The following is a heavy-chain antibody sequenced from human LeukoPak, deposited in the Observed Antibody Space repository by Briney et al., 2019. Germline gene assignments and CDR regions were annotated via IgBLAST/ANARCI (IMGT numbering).Heavy chain of an antibody. J-gene: IGHJ6*02. Sequence: ASVKVSCKASGYTFTSYGISWVRQAPGQGLEWMGWISAYNGNTNYTQKLQGRVTMTTDTSTSTAYMELRSLRSDDTAVYYCARTPHRYFYWSRYYYGMDVWGQGTTVTVSS. D-gene: IGHD3-9*01. CDR2: ISAYNGNT. CDR1: GYTFTSYG. V-gene: IGHV1-18*01. CDR3: ARTPHRYFYWSRYYYGMDV.